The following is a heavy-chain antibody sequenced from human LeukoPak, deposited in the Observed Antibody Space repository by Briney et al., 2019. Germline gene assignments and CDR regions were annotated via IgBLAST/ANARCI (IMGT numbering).Heavy chain of an antibody. CDR1: GGSFSGYY. D-gene: IGHD6-13*01. Sequence: SETLSLTCAVYGGSFSGYYWSWIRQPPGKGLEWIGEINHSGSTNYNPSLKSRVTISVDTSKNQFSLKLSSVTAADTAVYYCARRIAAAAHNWFDPWAREPWSPSPQ. CDR2: INHSGST. V-gene: IGHV4-34*01. J-gene: IGHJ5*02. CDR3: ARRIAAAAHNWFDP.